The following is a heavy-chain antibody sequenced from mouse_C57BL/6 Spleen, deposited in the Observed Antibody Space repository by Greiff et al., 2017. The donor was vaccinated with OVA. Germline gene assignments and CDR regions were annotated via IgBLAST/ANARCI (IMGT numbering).Heavy chain of an antibody. V-gene: IGHV1-82*01. CDR3: ARSLTGTLDY. CDR1: CYAFSSSW. CDR2: IYPGDGDT. D-gene: IGHD4-1*01. Sequence: VQLQQSGPELVKPGASVKISCKASCYAFSSSWMNWVKQRPGKGLEWIGRIYPGDGDTNYNGKFKGKATLTADKSSSTAYMQLSSLTSEDSAVYFCARSLTGTLDYWGQGTTLTVSS. J-gene: IGHJ2*01.